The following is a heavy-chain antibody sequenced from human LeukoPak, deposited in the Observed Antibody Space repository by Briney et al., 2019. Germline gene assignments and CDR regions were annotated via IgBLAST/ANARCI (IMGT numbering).Heavy chain of an antibody. CDR3: ARVERSGWYALGAFDI. CDR2: ISYDGSNK. D-gene: IGHD6-19*01. Sequence: PGRSLRLSCAASGFTFSSYAMHWVRQAPGKGLEWVAFISYDGSNKYYADSVKGRFTISRDNSKNTLYLQMNSLRAEDTAVYYCARVERSGWYALGAFDIWGQGTMVTVSS. V-gene: IGHV3-30-3*01. CDR1: GFTFSSYA. J-gene: IGHJ3*02.